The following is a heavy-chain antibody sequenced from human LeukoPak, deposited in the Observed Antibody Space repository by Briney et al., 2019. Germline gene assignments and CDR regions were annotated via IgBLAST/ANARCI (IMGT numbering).Heavy chain of an antibody. Sequence: SETLSLTCTVSGGSISGYSWTWLRHPPGQGLEWIGYFHNSRTTSYNPSLTGRVIISVDTAMDQTSMKLSSVTAADTAVYYCARGHLGLSPWGQGTLVTVSS. J-gene: IGHJ5*02. D-gene: IGHD3-10*01. CDR3: ARGHLGLSP. CDR1: GGSISGYS. V-gene: IGHV4-59*01. CDR2: FHNSRTT.